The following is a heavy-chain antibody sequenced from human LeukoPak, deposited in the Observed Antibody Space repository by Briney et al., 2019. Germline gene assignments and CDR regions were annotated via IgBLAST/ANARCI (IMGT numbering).Heavy chain of an antibody. J-gene: IGHJ4*02. CDR3: ARDLRDTAGHQTNN. V-gene: IGHV3-48*04. CDR1: GFTFTTYS. Sequence: GGSLRLSCAASGFTFTTYSMNWVRQAPGRGLEWLSYIRSSGTTTYYADSVKGRFTISRDNAKNSLYLQMNSLRAEDTAVYYCARDLRDTAGHQTNNWGQGTLVTVSS. D-gene: IGHD5-18*01. CDR2: IRSSGTTT.